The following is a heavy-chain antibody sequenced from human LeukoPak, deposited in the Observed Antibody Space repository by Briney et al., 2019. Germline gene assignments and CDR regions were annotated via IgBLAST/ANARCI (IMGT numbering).Heavy chain of an antibody. V-gene: IGHV3-23*01. D-gene: IGHD3-10*01. CDR3: TKRIDGAGSYYIDF. CDR1: GLTFRNYV. CDR2: IGGTDGTT. Sequence: PGGSLRLSCVASGLTFRNYVMNWVRQAPGKGLEWVSAIGGTDGTTFYAAFVKGRFTVSRDNSRNTLYLQMNSLRAEDTAVYYCTKRIDGAGSYYIDFWGQGTVVTVSS. J-gene: IGHJ4*02.